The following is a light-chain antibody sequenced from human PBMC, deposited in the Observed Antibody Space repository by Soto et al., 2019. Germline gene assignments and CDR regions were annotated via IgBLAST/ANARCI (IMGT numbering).Light chain of an antibody. CDR2: WAS. V-gene: IGKV4-1*01. CDR1: QSVLYSSNNKNY. Sequence: DIVMTQSPDSLAVSLGERATINCKSSQSVLYSSNNKNYLAWYQQKPGQPPKLLIYWASTRESGVPDRFSGSGSGTDFTLTISSLQAEDVVVYYCQQYYSTSLVFGGGTKVEIK. J-gene: IGKJ4*01. CDR3: QQYYSTSLV.